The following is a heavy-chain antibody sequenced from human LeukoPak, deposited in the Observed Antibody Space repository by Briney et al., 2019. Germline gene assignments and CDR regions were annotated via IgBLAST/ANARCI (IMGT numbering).Heavy chain of an antibody. V-gene: IGHV1-18*01. J-gene: IGHJ3*02. D-gene: IGHD1-26*01. CDR2: ISAYNGNT. Sequence: ASVKVSCKASGYTFTSYGISWVRQAPGQGLEWMGWISAYNGNTNYAQKLQGRVTMTTDTSTSTAYMELRSLRSDDTAVYYCARDLSSGSSPNHDAFDIWGQGKMVTVSS. CDR1: GYTFTSYG. CDR3: ARDLSSGSSPNHDAFDI.